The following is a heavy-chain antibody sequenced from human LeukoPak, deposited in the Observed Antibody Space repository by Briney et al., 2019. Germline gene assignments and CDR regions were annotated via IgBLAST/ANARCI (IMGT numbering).Heavy chain of an antibody. CDR1: GYTFTGYY. CDR2: INPNSGGT. D-gene: IGHD4-17*01. Sequence: ASVKVSCKASGYTFTGYYMHWVRQAPGQGLEWMGWINPNSGGTNYAQKFQGRVTMTRDTSISTAYMELSRLRSDDTGVYYCARGNDYGDYFDYWGQGTLVTVSS. CDR3: ARGNDYGDYFDY. V-gene: IGHV1-2*02. J-gene: IGHJ4*02.